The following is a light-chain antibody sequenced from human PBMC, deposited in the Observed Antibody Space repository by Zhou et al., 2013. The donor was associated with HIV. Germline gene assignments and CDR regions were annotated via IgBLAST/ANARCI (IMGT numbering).Light chain of an antibody. CDR2: GAS. CDR3: QHYGGSPPPGSS. CDR1: QSVSSSY. J-gene: IGKJ2*04. V-gene: IGKV3-20*01. Sequence: EIVLTQSPGTLSLSPGERATLSCRASQSVSSSYLAWYQQKPGQAPRLLIYGASSRATGIPDRFSGSGSGTDFTLTISRLEPEDFAVYYCQHYGGSPPPGSSFGQGTKLEIK.